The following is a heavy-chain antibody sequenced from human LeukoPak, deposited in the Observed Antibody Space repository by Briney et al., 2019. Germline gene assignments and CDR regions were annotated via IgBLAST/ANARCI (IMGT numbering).Heavy chain of an antibody. J-gene: IGHJ4*02. CDR1: GFTFSRSD. Sequence: QTGGSPRLSCEASGFTFSRSDMIWVRQAPGKGLEWVSAISGSGGSTYYADSVKGRFTISRDNSKNTLYLQMNSLRAEDTAVYYCAKDLRIVGARREFDYWGQGTLVTVSS. CDR2: ISGSGGST. V-gene: IGHV3-23*01. CDR3: AKDLRIVGARREFDY. D-gene: IGHD1-26*01.